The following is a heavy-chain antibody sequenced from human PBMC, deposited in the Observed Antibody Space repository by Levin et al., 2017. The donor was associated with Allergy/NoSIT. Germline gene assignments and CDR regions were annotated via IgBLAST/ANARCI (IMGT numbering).Heavy chain of an antibody. Sequence: ASVKVSCKASGYTFTSYDINWVRQATGQGLEWMGWMNPNSGNTGYAQKFQGRVTMTRNTSISTAYMELSSLRSEDTAVYYCARGGYCSSTSCYHNWFDPWGQGTLVTVSS. CDR1: GYTFTSYD. D-gene: IGHD2-2*01. CDR3: ARGGYCSSTSCYHNWFDP. V-gene: IGHV1-8*01. CDR2: MNPNSGNT. J-gene: IGHJ5*02.